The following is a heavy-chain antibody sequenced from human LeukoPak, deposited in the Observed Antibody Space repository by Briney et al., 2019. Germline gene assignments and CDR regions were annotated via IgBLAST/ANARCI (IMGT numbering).Heavy chain of an antibody. J-gene: IGHJ4*02. CDR2: INPNSGGP. CDR1: GYTFTGYY. D-gene: IGHD6-19*01. V-gene: IGHV1-2*02. Sequence: ASVKVSCKASGYTFTGYYMHWVRQAPGQGLEWMGWINPNSGGPNYAQKFQGRITMTRSTSISTAYMELSRLRSDDTAVFDCAREYSSGWNDIEYFDYWGQGSLVTVSS. CDR3: AREYSSGWNDIEYFDY.